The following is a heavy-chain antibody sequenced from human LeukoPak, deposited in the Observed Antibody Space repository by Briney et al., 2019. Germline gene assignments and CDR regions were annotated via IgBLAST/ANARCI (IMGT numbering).Heavy chain of an antibody. CDR2: VSSSSYYI. J-gene: IGHJ5*02. CDR3: ARVSYRKSYRWFDP. D-gene: IGHD3-10*01. CDR1: GFTFSSND. Sequence: AGSLRLSCLGSGFTFSSNDMDWVRQAQGKGLEWVSFVSSSSYYIYYADSVKGRFTISRDNAQNSVYVQMNSLRAEDTAVYYCARVSYRKSYRWFDPWGQGTQVTVSS. V-gene: IGHV3-21*01.